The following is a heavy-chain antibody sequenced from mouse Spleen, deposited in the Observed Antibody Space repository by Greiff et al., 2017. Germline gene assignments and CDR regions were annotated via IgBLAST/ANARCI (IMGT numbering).Heavy chain of an antibody. CDR3: AARATYAMDY. V-gene: IGHV5-17*01. CDR2: ISSGSSTI. J-gene: IGHJ4*01. D-gene: IGHD3-1*01. Sequence: EVQRVESGGGLVKPGGSLKLSCAASGFTFSDYGMHWVRQAPEKGLEWVAYISSGSSTIYYADTVKGRFTISRDNAKNTLFLQMTSLRSEDTAMYYCAARATYAMDYWGQGTSVTVSS. CDR1: GFTFSDYG.